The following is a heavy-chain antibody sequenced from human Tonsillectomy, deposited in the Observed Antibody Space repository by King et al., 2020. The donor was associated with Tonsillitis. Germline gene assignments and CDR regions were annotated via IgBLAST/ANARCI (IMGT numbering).Heavy chain of an antibody. CDR1: GGSISSYY. Sequence: QLQLQESGPGLVKPSETLSLTGTVSGGSISSYYWSWIRQPPGKGLEWIGYIYYSGSTNYNPSLKSRVTISVDTSKNQFSLKLSSVTAADTAVYYCARTSMEGASHFDYWGQGTLVTVSS. CDR3: ARTSMEGASHFDY. V-gene: IGHV4-59*01. D-gene: IGHD1-26*01. CDR2: IYYSGST. J-gene: IGHJ4*02.